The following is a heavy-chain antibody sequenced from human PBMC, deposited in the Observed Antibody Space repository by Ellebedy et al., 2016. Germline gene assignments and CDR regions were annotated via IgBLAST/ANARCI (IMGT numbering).Heavy chain of an antibody. V-gene: IGHV3-20*04. CDR3: ARERDTGSYTFDAFDI. Sequence: GESLKISXAASGFTFDDYGMSWVRQAPGKGLEWVSGINWNGGSTGYADSVKGRFTISRDNSKNTLYLQMNSLRAEDTAVYYCARERDTGSYTFDAFDIWGQGTMVTVSS. D-gene: IGHD1-26*01. J-gene: IGHJ3*02. CDR1: GFTFDDYG. CDR2: INWNGGST.